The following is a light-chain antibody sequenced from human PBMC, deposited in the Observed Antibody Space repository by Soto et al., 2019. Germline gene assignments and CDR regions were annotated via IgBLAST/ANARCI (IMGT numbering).Light chain of an antibody. CDR3: QVWDGLSDHVI. J-gene: IGLJ2*01. CDR2: DDS. CDR1: NIESKS. Sequence: SYELTQPPSVSVAPGQTARITCGGNNIESKSVHWYQQRPGQAPVLVVHDDSDRPSGIPERISGSNSGNTATLTISRVEAGHEAEYYCQVWDGLSDHVIFGGGTKLTVL. V-gene: IGLV3-21*02.